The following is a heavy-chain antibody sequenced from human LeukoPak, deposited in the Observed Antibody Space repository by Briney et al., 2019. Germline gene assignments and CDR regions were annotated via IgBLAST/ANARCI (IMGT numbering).Heavy chain of an antibody. V-gene: IGHV3-48*01. D-gene: IGHD1-1*01. CDR1: GFTFSDYS. CDR2: IRSSSTI. J-gene: IGHJ4*02. CDR3: ARDENWSFDY. Sequence: GGSLRLSCAASGFTFSDYSMNWVRQAPGKGLEWISYIRSSSTIYYADSVKGRFTISRDNAKNSLYLQMNSLRAEDTAEYYCARDENWSFDYWGQGTLVTVSS.